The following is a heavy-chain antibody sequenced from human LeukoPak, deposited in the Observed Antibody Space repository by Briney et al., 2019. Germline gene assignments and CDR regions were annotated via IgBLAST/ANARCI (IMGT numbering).Heavy chain of an antibody. Sequence: GSLRLSCAASGFTFSSYAMYWVRQAPGKGLEWVAVISYDGSNKYYADSVKGRFTISRDNSKNTLYLQMNSLRAEDTAVYYCAGNYDSSGQGAFDIWGQGTMVTVSS. CDR2: ISYDGSNK. CDR3: AGNYDSSGQGAFDI. V-gene: IGHV3-30*04. CDR1: GFTFSSYA. J-gene: IGHJ3*02. D-gene: IGHD3-22*01.